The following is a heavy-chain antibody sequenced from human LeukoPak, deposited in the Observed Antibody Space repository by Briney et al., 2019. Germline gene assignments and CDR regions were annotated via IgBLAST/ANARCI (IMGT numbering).Heavy chain of an antibody. CDR1: GFTFSSYW. CDR3: ARAEYQLLWGYYYYYMDV. D-gene: IGHD2-2*01. J-gene: IGHJ6*03. V-gene: IGHV3-7*01. CDR2: IKQEGSEK. Sequence: GGSLRLSCAASGFTFSSYWMSWVRQAPGKGLEWVANIKQEGSEKYSVDSVKGRFTISRDNAKNSLYLQMNSLRAEDTAVYYCARAEYQLLWGYYYYYMDVWGKGTTVTVSS.